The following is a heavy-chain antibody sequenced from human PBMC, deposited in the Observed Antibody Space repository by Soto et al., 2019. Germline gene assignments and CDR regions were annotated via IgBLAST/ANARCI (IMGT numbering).Heavy chain of an antibody. CDR3: ARVRGYSCYLTRVAGAYFDY. D-gene: IGHD5-12*01. Sequence: SVKVSCKASGGTFSSYAISWVRQAPGQGLEWMGGIIPIFGTANYAQKFQGRVTITADESTSTAYMELSSLRSEDTAVYYCARVRGYSCYLTRVAGAYFDYWGQGTLVTVSS. J-gene: IGHJ4*02. CDR2: IIPIFGTA. CDR1: GGTFSSYA. V-gene: IGHV1-69*13.